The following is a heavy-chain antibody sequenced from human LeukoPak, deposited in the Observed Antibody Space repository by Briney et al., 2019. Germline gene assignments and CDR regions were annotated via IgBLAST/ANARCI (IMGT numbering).Heavy chain of an antibody. CDR1: GFTFGSYW. D-gene: IGHD2-15*01. V-gene: IGHV3-74*01. Sequence: GGSLRLSCAASGFTFGSYWMHWVRQAPGKGLVWVSRINTDGSSTSDADSVRGRVTISRDNAKNTLYLQMNSLSAEDTAVYFCARAGYCSGGTCYFDYWGQGTQVIVSP. CDR2: INTDGSST. CDR3: ARAGYCSGGTCYFDY. J-gene: IGHJ4*02.